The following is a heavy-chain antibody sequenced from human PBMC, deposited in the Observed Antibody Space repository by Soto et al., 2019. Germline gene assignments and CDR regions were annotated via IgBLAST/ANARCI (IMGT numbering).Heavy chain of an antibody. V-gene: IGHV2-5*02. CDR2: IYWDDDK. CDR3: ARCNLSCSGGTCYSEDYYYYMDV. Sequence: QITLKESGPTLVKPTQTLTLTCTFSGFSLTTSGVGVGWIRQPPGKALEWLALIYWDDDKRYSPSLKSRVTITKDTSKKQVVLTMTNMDPVDTATYYCARCNLSCSGGTCYSEDYYYYMDVWGKGTTVTVSS. J-gene: IGHJ6*03. D-gene: IGHD2-15*01. CDR1: GFSLTTSGVG.